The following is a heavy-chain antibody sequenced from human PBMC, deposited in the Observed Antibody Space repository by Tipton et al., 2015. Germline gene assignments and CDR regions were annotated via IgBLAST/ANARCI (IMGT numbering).Heavy chain of an antibody. CDR1: GGSISHYY. Sequence: TLSLTCTVSGGSISHYYWSWIRQPPGKGLEWLGHIYYSGNTNYNPSLKNRVTISIDKSQNQFSMRLSSVTTADTAMYYCADSGNYASAFEHWGQGTLVTVSS. CDR3: ADSGNYASAFEH. CDR2: IYYSGNT. D-gene: IGHD3-10*01. J-gene: IGHJ4*02. V-gene: IGHV4-59*01.